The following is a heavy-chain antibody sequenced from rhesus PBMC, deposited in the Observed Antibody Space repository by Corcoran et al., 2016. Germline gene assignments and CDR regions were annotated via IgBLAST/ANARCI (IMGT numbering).Heavy chain of an antibody. Sequence: EVQLVESGGGLAKPGGSLRLSCAASGFPSRAHYMDWVRQAPGKGLEWVSRISNNGGTTWYADSVKGRFTISRENAQHTLYLQMNSLRGEDTAVYYCAASTGIAAAASYWGQGVLVTVSS. V-gene: IGHV3-178*01. J-gene: IGHJ4*01. D-gene: IGHD6-31*01. CDR1: GFPSRAHY. CDR3: AASTGIAAAASY. CDR2: ISNNGGTT.